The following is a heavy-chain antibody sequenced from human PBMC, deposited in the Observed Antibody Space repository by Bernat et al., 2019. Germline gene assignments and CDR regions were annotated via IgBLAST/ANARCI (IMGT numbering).Heavy chain of an antibody. Sequence: EVRLLESGGGLVQPGGSLRLSCAASGFTFSSHAMNWVRQVPGKGLEWVSRSSESGDRTDYADSVEGRFTISRDNSKNTLYLQMNSLRAEDTAVYYCAKEECSGGACYATDYWGQGTLVTVSS. V-gene: IGHV3-23*01. CDR1: GFTFSSHA. CDR2: SSESGDRT. J-gene: IGHJ4*02. D-gene: IGHD2-15*01. CDR3: AKEECSGGACYATDY.